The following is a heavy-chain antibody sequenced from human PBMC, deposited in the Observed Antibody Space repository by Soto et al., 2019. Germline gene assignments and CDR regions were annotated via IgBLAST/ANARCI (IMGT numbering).Heavy chain of an antibody. CDR3: ASNSGYDPLYYYYVMDV. CDR1: GYTFTSYA. J-gene: IGHJ6*02. D-gene: IGHD5-12*01. Sequence: GASVKVSCKASGYTFTSYAMHWVRQAPGQRLEWMGWINAGNGNTKYSQKFQGRVTITRDTSASTAYMELSSLRSEDTAVYYCASNSGYDPLYYYYVMDVRGQGTTVTVSS. CDR2: INAGNGNT. V-gene: IGHV1-3*01.